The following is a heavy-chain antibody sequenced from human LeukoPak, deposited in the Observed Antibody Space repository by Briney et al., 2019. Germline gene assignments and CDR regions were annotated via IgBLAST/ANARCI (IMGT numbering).Heavy chain of an antibody. CDR1: GGSISSGSYY. CDR3: ANSILPAAMEYFQH. V-gene: IGHV3-23*01. J-gene: IGHJ1*01. Sequence: LSLTCTVSGGSISSGSYYWSWIRQPAGKGLEWVSAISGSGGNTYYADSVKGRFTISRDNSKNTLYLQMNSLRAEDTAVYYCANSILPAAMEYFQHWGQGTLVTVSS. CDR2: ISGSGGNT. D-gene: IGHD2-2*01.